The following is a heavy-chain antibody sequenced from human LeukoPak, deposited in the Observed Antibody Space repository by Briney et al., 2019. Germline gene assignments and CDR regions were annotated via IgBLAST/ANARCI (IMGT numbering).Heavy chain of an antibody. V-gene: IGHV1-8*01. CDR2: MNPNSGNT. D-gene: IGHD6-19*01. J-gene: IGHJ4*02. Sequence: ASVMVSCKASGYTFTSYDINWVRQATGQGLEWMGWMNPNSGNTGYAQKFQGRVTMTRNTSISTAYMELSSLRSEDTAVYYCARGGAMGAVASSWGQGTLVTVSS. CDR3: ARGGAMGAVASS. CDR1: GYTFTSYD.